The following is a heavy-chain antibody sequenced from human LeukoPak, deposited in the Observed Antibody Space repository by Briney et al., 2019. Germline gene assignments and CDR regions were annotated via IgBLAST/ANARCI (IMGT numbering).Heavy chain of an antibody. Sequence: GGSLRLSCAASGFTFSSYGMSWVGQAPGKGLEGGSNISGGGGYTYYADSVKGRFTISRDSSKNTLYLQMNSLRAEDTAVYYCAKRISGSSKALDYWGQGTLVTVSS. CDR3: AKRISGSSKALDY. J-gene: IGHJ4*02. CDR2: ISGGGGYT. D-gene: IGHD1-26*01. V-gene: IGHV3-23*01. CDR1: GFTFSSYG.